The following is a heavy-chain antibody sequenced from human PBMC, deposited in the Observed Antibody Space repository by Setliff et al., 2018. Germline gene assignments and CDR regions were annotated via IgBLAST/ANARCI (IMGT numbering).Heavy chain of an antibody. J-gene: IGHJ3*02. D-gene: IGHD3-22*01. Sequence: SETLSLTCAVYGGSLSDYYWSWIRQPPGKGLEWIGEIHHSGSTNYNPSLKSRVTISVDTSKNQFSLKLSSVTAADPAVYYCARTFYYDVSDYSGDAFDIWGRGTLVTVSS. CDR1: GGSLSDYY. CDR3: ARTFYYDVSDYSGDAFDI. V-gene: IGHV4-34*01. CDR2: IHHSGST.